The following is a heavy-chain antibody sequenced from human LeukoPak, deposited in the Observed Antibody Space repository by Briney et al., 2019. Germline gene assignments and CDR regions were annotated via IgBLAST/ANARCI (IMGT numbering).Heavy chain of an antibody. V-gene: IGHV3-48*02. CDR1: GFTFSSYS. Sequence: GGSLRLSCAASGFTFSSYSMNWVQQAPGRGLGWVSFISSSSSTIYYADSVKGRFTISRDTDKNSLYLQLNSLRDEDTAAYYCARDRGVGGSYDVFDYWGQGTLVTVSS. J-gene: IGHJ4*02. D-gene: IGHD1-26*01. CDR3: ARDRGVGGSYDVFDY. CDR2: ISSSSSTI.